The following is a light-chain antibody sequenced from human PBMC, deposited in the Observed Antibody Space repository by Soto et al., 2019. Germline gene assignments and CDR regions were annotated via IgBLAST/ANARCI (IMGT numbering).Light chain of an antibody. V-gene: IGLV2-14*01. CDR2: EVS. J-gene: IGLJ3*02. CDR1: SSDVGAYNY. Sequence: QSALTQPASVSGSPGQSITISCTGTSSDVGAYNYVSWYQQEPGKAPKLMIYEVSNRPSGVPDRFSGSKSGNTASLTISGLQAEDEADYYCNSYTSSSTWVFGGGTKVTVL. CDR3: NSYTSSSTWV.